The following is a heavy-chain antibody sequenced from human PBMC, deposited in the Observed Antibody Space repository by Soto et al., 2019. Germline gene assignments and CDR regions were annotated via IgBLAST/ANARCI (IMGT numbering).Heavy chain of an antibody. CDR3: ARDGLHGKYCSGGSCYFYY. V-gene: IGHV1-18*01. CDR1: GYTFTSYG. D-gene: IGHD2-15*01. Sequence: GASVKVSCKASGYTFTSYGISWVRQAPGQGLEWMGWISAYNGNANYAQKLQGRVTMTTDTSTSTAYMELRSLRSDDTAVYYCARDGLHGKYCSGGSCYFYYWGQGTLVTVSS. CDR2: ISAYNGNA. J-gene: IGHJ4*02.